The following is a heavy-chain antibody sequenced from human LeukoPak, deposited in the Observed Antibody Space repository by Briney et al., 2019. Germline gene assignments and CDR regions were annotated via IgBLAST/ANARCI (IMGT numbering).Heavy chain of an antibody. Sequence: GGSLRLSCAASGFTFSSYSMNWVRQAPGKGLEWVSSISSSSSYIYYADSVKGRFTISRDNSKNTLYLQMNSLRAEDTAVYYCARDARGYTIFGVVTDYWGQGTLVTVSS. CDR1: GFTFSSYS. CDR2: ISSSSSYI. D-gene: IGHD3-3*01. CDR3: ARDARGYTIFGVVTDY. V-gene: IGHV3-21*01. J-gene: IGHJ4*02.